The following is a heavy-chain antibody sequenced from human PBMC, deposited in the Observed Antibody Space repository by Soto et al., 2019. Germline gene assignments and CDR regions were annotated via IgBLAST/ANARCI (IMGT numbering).Heavy chain of an antibody. CDR1: GFTRSRFV. CDR2: VSNDGSNT. CDR3: ARGNMDV. Sequence: QVHLEESGGGVVQPGRSLRLSCVGSGFTRSRFVLHWVRQVPGKGLEWVAVVSNDGSNTYYADSVKGRFTISRDNSMSTLYLQMNSLRREDTALYYGARGNMDVWGRGTTVIVSS. D-gene: IGHD1-1*01. J-gene: IGHJ6*02. V-gene: IGHV3-30*04.